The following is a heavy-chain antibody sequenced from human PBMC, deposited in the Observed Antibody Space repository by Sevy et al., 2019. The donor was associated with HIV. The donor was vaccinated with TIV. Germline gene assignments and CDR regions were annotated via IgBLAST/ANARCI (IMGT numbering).Heavy chain of an antibody. J-gene: IGHJ4*02. CDR1: GVTFNTYT. V-gene: IGHV3-30*04. CDR2: ISFDGSNK. CDR3: AREAVYSSSWYGAFDY. D-gene: IGHD6-13*01. Sequence: GGSLRLSCAASGVTFNTYTMHWVRQTPGKGLEWVTFISFDGSNKDYADSVRGRFTISRDNSKNTLYLQMNSLRAEDTAVYYCAREAVYSSSWYGAFDYWGQGTVVTVSS.